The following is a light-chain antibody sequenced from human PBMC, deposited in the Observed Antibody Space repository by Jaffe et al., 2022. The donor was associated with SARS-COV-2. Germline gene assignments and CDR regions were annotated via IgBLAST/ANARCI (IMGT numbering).Light chain of an antibody. J-gene: IGKJ4*01. CDR1: QSVASS. Sequence: EIVLTQSPATLSLSPGERATLSCRASQSVASSLAWYQQKPGQPPRLLLYAASIRATGIPARFSGGGSGTDFTLTISSLEPEDFAVYYCQQRSNWPPELTFGGGTKVEIK. CDR3: QQRSNWPPELT. CDR2: AAS. V-gene: IGKV3-11*01.